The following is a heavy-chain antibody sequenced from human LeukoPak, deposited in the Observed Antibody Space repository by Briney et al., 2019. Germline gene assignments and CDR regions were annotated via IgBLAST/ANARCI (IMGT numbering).Heavy chain of an antibody. J-gene: IGHJ5*01. V-gene: IGHV5-51*01. CDR1: GYSFTTYW. Sequence: GESLKISGKGSGYSFTTYWIGWVRQMPGKDLEWLAIINPGDSDARYSPSFQGQVTISADKSISTAYLQWSSLKASDSAMYYCVRPAASGWYDSWGQGTPVSV. CDR3: VRPAASGWYDS. CDR2: INPGDSDA. D-gene: IGHD1-26*01.